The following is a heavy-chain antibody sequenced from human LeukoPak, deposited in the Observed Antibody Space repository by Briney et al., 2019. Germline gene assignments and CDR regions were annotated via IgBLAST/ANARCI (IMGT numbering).Heavy chain of an antibody. Sequence: GGSLRLSCAASGFPFTNYAMSWVRQAPGKGLEWVSALSESGDSTYYADSVKGRFTISRDNSKNTLSLQMNSLRAADTALYYCTKGKDDYWGQGTLVTVSS. J-gene: IGHJ4*02. CDR1: GFPFTNYA. CDR2: LSESGDST. V-gene: IGHV3-23*01. CDR3: TKGKDDY.